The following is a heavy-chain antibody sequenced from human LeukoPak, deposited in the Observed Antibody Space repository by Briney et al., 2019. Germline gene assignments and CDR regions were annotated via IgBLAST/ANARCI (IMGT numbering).Heavy chain of an antibody. J-gene: IGHJ4*02. CDR1: GFTFSNAW. V-gene: IGHV3-7*01. CDR2: INQDGSTK. D-gene: IGHD3-16*01. Sequence: SGGSLILSCAASGFTFSNAWMAWARQAPGKGLEWVANINQDGSTKQYVDSVRGRFTISRDNAKNSLYLQMNSLRAEDTGLYHCARDMKGSLDYWGQGTLVTVSS. CDR3: ARDMKGSLDY.